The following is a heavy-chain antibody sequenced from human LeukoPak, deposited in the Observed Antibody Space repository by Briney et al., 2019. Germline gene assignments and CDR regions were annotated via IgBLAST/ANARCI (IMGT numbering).Heavy chain of an antibody. J-gene: IGHJ6*02. CDR1: VFTLSSYA. CDR2: ITRGGTT. Sequence: GGSLRLSCAASVFTLSSYAMSGVRQAPGKGLEWVSGITRGGTTNHADSVRGRFTISRDKSRNTLYLQMNSLRVEDTAIYHCAKGFGMDVWGQGTTVTVSS. CDR3: AKGFGMDV. V-gene: IGHV3-23*01.